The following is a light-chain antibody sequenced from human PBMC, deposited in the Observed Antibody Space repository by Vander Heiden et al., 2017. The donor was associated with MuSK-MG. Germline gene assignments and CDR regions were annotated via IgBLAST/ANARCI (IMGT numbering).Light chain of an antibody. CDR3: QQYGSSPGT. V-gene: IGKV3D-20*01. J-gene: IGKJ1*01. Sequence: SPVDRAILSCGASQSVASSLAWYQQKPGLAPRLVIYDASIRATGIPDRFRGSGFGTDFTLTISRLEPEDFAVYYCQQYGSSPGTFGQGSKVEIK. CDR2: DAS. CDR1: QSVASS.